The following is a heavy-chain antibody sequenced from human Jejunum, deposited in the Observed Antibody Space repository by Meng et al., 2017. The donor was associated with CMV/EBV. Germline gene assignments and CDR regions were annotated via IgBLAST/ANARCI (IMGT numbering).Heavy chain of an antibody. V-gene: IGHV3-7*01. CDR2: IKQDGSEI. CDR1: FTFSSYW. D-gene: IGHD6-19*01. CDR3: AREGRLAPRGAVLDY. J-gene: IGHJ4*02. Sequence: FTFSSYWMNGVRQDPGKGLEWVANIKQDGSEIYYVDAVKGRLTISRDNAKNTLNLQMNSLRAEDTAVYYCAREGRLAPRGAVLDYWGQGTLVTVSS.